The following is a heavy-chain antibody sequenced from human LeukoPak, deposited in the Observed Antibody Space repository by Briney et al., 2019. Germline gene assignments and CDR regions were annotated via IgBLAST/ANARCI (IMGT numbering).Heavy chain of an antibody. D-gene: IGHD5-24*01. Sequence: PGGSLRLPCAASGFTFRTCWMSWVRQAPGKGLEWVASINQGGGDTYYVESVKGRFTISRDNAMNSFFLQMNNLRVEDTAVYYCARLLGDRTIYDYWGQGTRVSVSS. CDR1: GFTFRTCW. J-gene: IGHJ4*02. V-gene: IGHV3-7*01. CDR2: INQGGGDT. CDR3: ARLLGDRTIYDY.